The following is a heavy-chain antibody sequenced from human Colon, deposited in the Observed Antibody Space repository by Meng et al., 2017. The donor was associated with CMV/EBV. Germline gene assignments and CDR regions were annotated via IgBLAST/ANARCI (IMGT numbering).Heavy chain of an antibody. D-gene: IGHD5-24*01. CDR2: FSRAAENS. CDR1: GFTFSSHA. J-gene: IGHJ4*02. V-gene: IGHV3-23*01. Sequence: GESLKISCAASGFTFSSHAMSWVRRAPGKGLEWVSGFSRAAENSYYADSVRGRFTISRDIFKSTLYLQMDSLRAEDTALYYCAKGSTDGFNGLFDSWGQGVLVTVS. CDR3: AKGSTDGFNGLFDS.